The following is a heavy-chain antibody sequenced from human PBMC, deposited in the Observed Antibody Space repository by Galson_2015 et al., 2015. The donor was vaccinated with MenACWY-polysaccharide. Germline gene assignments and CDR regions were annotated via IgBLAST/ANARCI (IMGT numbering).Heavy chain of an antibody. J-gene: IGHJ4*02. CDR1: GFTFSSYG. Sequence: SLRLSCAAPGFTFSSYGMGWVRQAPGKGPEWVSGLSPSAGDTFYADSVRGRFTISRDNSKSTLYLQMNSLRAEDTALYYCAKGAAHYGSGNYYDSWGQGTQVTVSS. D-gene: IGHD3-10*01. V-gene: IGHV3-23*01. CDR3: AKGAAHYGSGNYYDS. CDR2: LSPSAGDT.